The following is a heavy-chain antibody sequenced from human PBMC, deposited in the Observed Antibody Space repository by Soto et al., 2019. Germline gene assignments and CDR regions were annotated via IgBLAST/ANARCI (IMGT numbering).Heavy chain of an antibody. CDR1: GYIFTTYW. CDR2: IYPADSDT. J-gene: IGHJ4*02. D-gene: IGHD6-19*01. CDR3: ARHPGSSGWSYDY. Sequence: GECLKMSCRASGYIFTTYWIGWVRQMPGKGLEWMGIIYPADSDTRYSPSFQGQVTISADKSISTAYLQWSSLKASDTAMYYCARHPGSSGWSYDYWGQGTLVTVSS. V-gene: IGHV5-51*01.